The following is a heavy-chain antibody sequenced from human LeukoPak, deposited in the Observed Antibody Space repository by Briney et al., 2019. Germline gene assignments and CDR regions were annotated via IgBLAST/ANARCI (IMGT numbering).Heavy chain of an antibody. CDR2: IYGSETT. CDR1: GDSMSNHF. Sequence: SETLSLTCTVSGDSMSNHFWSWIRLPPGKGLEWIGYIYGSETTNYNPSLKSRVTMSVDTSENQFSLKLSSVTAADTALYYCASRPGGSTWYGVFDYWSRGTLVTVSS. V-gene: IGHV4-59*11. CDR3: ASRPGGSTWYGVFDY. D-gene: IGHD6-13*01. J-gene: IGHJ4*02.